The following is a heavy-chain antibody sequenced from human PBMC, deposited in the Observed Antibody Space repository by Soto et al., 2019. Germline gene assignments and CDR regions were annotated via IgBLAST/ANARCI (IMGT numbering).Heavy chain of an antibody. J-gene: IGHJ6*02. CDR1: GFTFSSYG. D-gene: IGHD6-13*01. V-gene: IGHV3-30*18. Sequence: GGSLRLSCAASGFTFSSYGMHLVRQAPGKGLEWVAVISYDGSNKYYADSVKGRFTISRDNSKNTLYLQMNSLRAEDTAVYYCAKDRVGAAAGFYYYYGMDVWGQGTTVTVSS. CDR3: AKDRVGAAAGFYYYYGMDV. CDR2: ISYDGSNK.